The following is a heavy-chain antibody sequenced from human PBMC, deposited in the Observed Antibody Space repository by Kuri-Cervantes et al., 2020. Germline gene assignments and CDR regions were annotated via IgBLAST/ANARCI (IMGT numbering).Heavy chain of an antibody. D-gene: IGHD3-10*01. J-gene: IGHJ3*02. CDR1: GFTFSSYA. Sequence: GESLKISCAASGFTFSSYAMSWVRQAPGKGLEWVSAISGSGGSTYYADSVKGRFTISRDNSKNTLYLQMNSLRAEDTAVYYRAKNGLLWFGGSAFDIWGQGTMVTVSS. V-gene: IGHV3-23*01. CDR3: AKNGLLWFGGSAFDI. CDR2: ISGSGGST.